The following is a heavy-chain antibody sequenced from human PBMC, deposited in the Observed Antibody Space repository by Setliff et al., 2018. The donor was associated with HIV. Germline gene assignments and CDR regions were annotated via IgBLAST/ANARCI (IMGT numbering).Heavy chain of an antibody. V-gene: IGHV1-8*02. CDR3: ASRPGQYQLIWGPFDY. CDR1: GYTFTSYD. Sequence: ASVKVSCKASGYTFTSYDINWVRQATGQGLEWMGWMNPNSGNTGYAQKFQGRVTMTRNTSISTAYMELSSLRSEDTAVYYCASRPGQYQLIWGPFDYWGQGNLVTVSS. CDR2: MNPNSGNT. D-gene: IGHD2-2*01. J-gene: IGHJ4*02.